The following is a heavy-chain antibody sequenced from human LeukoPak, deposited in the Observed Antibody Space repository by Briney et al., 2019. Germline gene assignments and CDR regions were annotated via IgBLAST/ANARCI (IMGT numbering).Heavy chain of an antibody. D-gene: IGHD3-3*01. CDR1: GYSFTSYW. Sequence: GGSLKSSCKGFGYSFTSYWIAWVRQMPGKGLEWMGLIYPSNSDTKYSPSFQGQVTISADKSISTAYLQWSNLKASDTAMYYCARRYTIFGVITIDYWGQGTLVTASS. J-gene: IGHJ4*02. V-gene: IGHV5-51*01. CDR3: ARRYTIFGVITIDY. CDR2: IYPSNSDT.